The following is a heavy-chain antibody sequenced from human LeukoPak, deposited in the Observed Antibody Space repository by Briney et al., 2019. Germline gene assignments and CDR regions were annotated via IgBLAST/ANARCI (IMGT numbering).Heavy chain of an antibody. CDR1: GYSFTSYW. CDR3: ARHGSGYDFGNLFDY. CDR2: IYPGDSDT. Sequence: GESLKISCKCSGYSFTSYWIGWVRQMPGKVLEWMGIIYPGDSDTRYSPSFQGQVTISADKSISTAYLQWSSLKASDTAMYYCARHGSGYDFGNLFDYWGQGTLVTVSS. V-gene: IGHV5-51*01. J-gene: IGHJ4*02. D-gene: IGHD5-12*01.